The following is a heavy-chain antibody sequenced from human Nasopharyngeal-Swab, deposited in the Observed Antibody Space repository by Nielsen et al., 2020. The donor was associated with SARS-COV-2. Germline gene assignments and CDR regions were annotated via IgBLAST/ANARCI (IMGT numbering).Heavy chain of an antibody. CDR2: SRNKANSYTT. V-gene: IGHV3-72*01. Sequence: GESLKISCAASGFTFSAHYMDRVRQAPGKGLEWVGRSRNKANSYTTEYAASVKGRFTISRDDSKNSLYLQMSSLRTEDTALYYCARDLSSIWTSGLGVWGQGTTVIVSS. J-gene: IGHJ6*02. D-gene: IGHD6-13*01. CDR1: GFTFSAHY. CDR3: ARDLSSIWTSGLGV.